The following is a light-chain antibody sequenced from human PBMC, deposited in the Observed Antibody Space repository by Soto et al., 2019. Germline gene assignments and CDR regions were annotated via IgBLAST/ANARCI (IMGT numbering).Light chain of an antibody. CDR3: QQSYTSPWT. Sequence: DIQMTQSPSSLSASVGDRVTITCRASQSIASYLTWYQQKPGKAPKILIYAASNLQSGVPSRFSGSGSGTDFTLTIRSLQPEDFATYYCQQSYTSPWTFGQGTKVDIK. CDR1: QSIASY. CDR2: AAS. V-gene: IGKV1-39*01. J-gene: IGKJ1*01.